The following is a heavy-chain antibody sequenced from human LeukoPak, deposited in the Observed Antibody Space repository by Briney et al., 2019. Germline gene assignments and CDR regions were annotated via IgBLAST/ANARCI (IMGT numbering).Heavy chain of an antibody. V-gene: IGHV3-21*01. Sequence: PAGSLRLYCEASGFIFSSYSMNWVRQAPGKGLEWVSSISSGSSFIHYADSVKGRFTISRDNAKNSLYLQMNSLTDEDTAVYYCARDLFGTRSWFDPWGQGTLVTVSS. CDR3: ARDLFGTRSWFDP. CDR1: GFIFSSYS. D-gene: IGHD3-3*01. CDR2: ISSGSSFI. J-gene: IGHJ5*02.